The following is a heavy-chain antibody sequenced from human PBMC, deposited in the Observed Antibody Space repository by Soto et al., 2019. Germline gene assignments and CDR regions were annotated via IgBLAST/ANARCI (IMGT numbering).Heavy chain of an antibody. V-gene: IGHV1-69*02. J-gene: IGHJ4*02. Sequence: QVQLVQSGAEVKRPGSSVKVSCKASGDTFNFYSINWVRQAPGLGLEWMGRVNPIVSMSNYAQKFQGRVTLTGPKSTRTAYRDPSSLRSEDRAIYYCASSYGSGYRAFDYWGQGALVTVSS. CDR3: ASSYGSGYRAFDY. D-gene: IGHD3-10*01. CDR2: VNPIVSMS. CDR1: GDTFNFYS.